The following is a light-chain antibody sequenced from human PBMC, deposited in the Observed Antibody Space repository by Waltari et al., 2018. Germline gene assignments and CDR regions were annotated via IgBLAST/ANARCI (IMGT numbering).Light chain of an antibody. CDR3: AAWDYSLDGHVL. V-gene: IGLV1-44*01. CDR1: NSNVGSHS. Sequence: QSVLTQPPSASGTPGQRVTISCSGRNSNVGSHSVTWYQQVPGTAPKLLIYRNNQRPSGVPDRFSGSKSGTSASLAISGLQSEDEADYYCAAWDYSLDGHVLFGGGTKLTVL. CDR2: RNN. J-gene: IGLJ2*01.